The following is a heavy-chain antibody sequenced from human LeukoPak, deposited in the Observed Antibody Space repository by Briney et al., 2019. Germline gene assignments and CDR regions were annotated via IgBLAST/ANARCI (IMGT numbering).Heavy chain of an antibody. Sequence: GGSLRLSCAAAGFTSNNYAMSWVRQAPGKGLKWVSGISSGGSTYYADSVKGRFTISRDNSKNTLYLQMNSLRAEDTAVYYCAKDAYYYDSSGYYYIVYFDYWGQGTLVTVSS. J-gene: IGHJ4*02. D-gene: IGHD3-22*01. CDR1: GFTSNNYA. CDR3: AKDAYYYDSSGYYYIVYFDY. V-gene: IGHV3-23*01. CDR2: ISSGGST.